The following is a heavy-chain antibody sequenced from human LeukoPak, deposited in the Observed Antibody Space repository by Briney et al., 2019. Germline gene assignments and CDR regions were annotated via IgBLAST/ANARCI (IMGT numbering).Heavy chain of an antibody. CDR3: ARLVRSGWYYDY. CDR1: GFTFTSYW. V-gene: IGHV5-51*01. D-gene: IGHD6-19*01. J-gene: IGHJ4*02. Sequence: NHGESLKISCKGSGFTFTSYWIGWVRQMPGKGLEWMGIIFPGDSDTRYTPSFQGQVTISADKSISTAYLQWSSLKASDTAMYYCARLVRSGWYYDYWGQGTLVTVSS. CDR2: IFPGDSDT.